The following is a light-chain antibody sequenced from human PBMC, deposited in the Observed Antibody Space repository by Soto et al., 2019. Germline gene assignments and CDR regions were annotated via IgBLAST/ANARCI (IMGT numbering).Light chain of an antibody. CDR2: EVT. CDR3: CSKSYADSNAFHV. V-gene: IGLV2-8*01. Sequence: QSVLTQPPSASGSPGESVTISCSGTSSDVGGYDFVSWYQQHPGKAPKLMIYEVTKRLSGVPDRFSGSKSGNTASLTVSGLQAEDEADYFCCSKSYADSNAFHVFGTGTKVTVL. J-gene: IGLJ1*01. CDR1: SSDVGGYDF.